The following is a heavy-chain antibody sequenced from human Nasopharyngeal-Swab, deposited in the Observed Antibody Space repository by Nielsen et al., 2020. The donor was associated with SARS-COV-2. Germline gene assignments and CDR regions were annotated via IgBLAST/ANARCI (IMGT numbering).Heavy chain of an antibody. Sequence: WIRQRPGQGLEWVSGISWNSGSIGYADSVKGRFTISRDNAKNSLYLQMNSLRAEDTALYYCAKGRSGWSYYGMDVWGQGTTVTVSS. V-gene: IGHV3-9*01. J-gene: IGHJ6*02. D-gene: IGHD6-19*01. CDR2: ISWNSGSI. CDR3: AKGRSGWSYYGMDV.